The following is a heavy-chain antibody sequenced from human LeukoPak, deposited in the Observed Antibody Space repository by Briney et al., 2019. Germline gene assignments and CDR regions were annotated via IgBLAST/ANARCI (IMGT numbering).Heavy chain of an antibody. Sequence: GGSLRLSCAASGFTFDDYAMHWVRQAPRKGLEWVSGISWNSGSIGYADSVKGRFTISRDNAKNSLYLQMNSLRAEDTALYYCAKDIPHCSSTSCRYYLDYWGQGTLVTVSS. V-gene: IGHV3-9*01. D-gene: IGHD2-2*01. CDR1: GFTFDDYA. CDR3: AKDIPHCSSTSCRYYLDY. CDR2: ISWNSGSI. J-gene: IGHJ4*02.